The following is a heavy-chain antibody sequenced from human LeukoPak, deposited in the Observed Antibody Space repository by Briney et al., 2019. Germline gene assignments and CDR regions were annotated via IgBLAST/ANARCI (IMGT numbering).Heavy chain of an antibody. CDR2: ISGSGGST. CDR1: GGSFSGYY. V-gene: IGHV3-23*01. D-gene: IGHD3-22*01. Sequence: ETLSLTCVVYGGSFSGYYWSWVRQAPGKGLEWVSAISGSGGSTYYADSVKGRFTISRDNSKNTLYLQMNSLRAEDTAVYYCAKDFYDSSGYFPYYFDYWGQGTLVTVSS. J-gene: IGHJ4*02. CDR3: AKDFYDSSGYFPYYFDY.